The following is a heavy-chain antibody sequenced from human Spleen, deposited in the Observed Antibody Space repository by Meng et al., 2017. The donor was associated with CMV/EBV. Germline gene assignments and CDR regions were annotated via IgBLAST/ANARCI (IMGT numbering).Heavy chain of an antibody. CDR2: ISSSSSYI. J-gene: IGHJ5*02. D-gene: IGHD6-19*01. CDR3: ARDLRSLTSIAVGFDP. CDR1: GFSFGNYG. Sequence: GGSLRLSCTPSGFSFGNYGMHWVRQAPGKGLEWVSSISSSSSYIYYADSVKGRFTISRDNAKNSLYLQMNRLRAEDTAVYYCARDLRSLTSIAVGFDPWGQGTLVTVSS. V-gene: IGHV3-21*01.